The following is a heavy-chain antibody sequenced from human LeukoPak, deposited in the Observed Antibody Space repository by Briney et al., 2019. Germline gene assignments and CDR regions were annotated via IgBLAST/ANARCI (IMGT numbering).Heavy chain of an antibody. D-gene: IGHD3-22*01. CDR3: AKRRITMIVAVFDY. Sequence: GGSLRLSCAASGFTFSSFAMSWVRQTPGKGLEWVSGISASGGSTYYADSVKGRFTISRDNSQNTLYLQMNSLRAEDTAVYYCAKRRITMIVAVFDYWGQGTLVTVSS. J-gene: IGHJ4*02. V-gene: IGHV3-23*01. CDR1: GFTFSSFA. CDR2: ISASGGST.